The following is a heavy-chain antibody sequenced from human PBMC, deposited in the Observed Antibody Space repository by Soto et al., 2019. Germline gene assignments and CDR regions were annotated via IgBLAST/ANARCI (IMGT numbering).Heavy chain of an antibody. D-gene: IGHD6-13*01. CDR1: GYTFFSYG. CDR2: ITPYNGDT. CDR3: AEAQLTLPPSQFSLNRFGN. Sequence: QVQLVQSGAEVKRAGASVKVSCKASGYTFFSYGISWVRQAPGQGLEWMGWITPYNGDTNYALNLQGRVPITTDTSTSTAYKELRKLRPHHTAVHYCAEAQLTLPPSQFSLNRFGNRGQRTLV. V-gene: IGHV1-18*01. J-gene: IGHJ4*02.